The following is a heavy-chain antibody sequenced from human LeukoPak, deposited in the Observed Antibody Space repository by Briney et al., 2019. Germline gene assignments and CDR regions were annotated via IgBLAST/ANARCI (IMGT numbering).Heavy chain of an antibody. CDR3: AKAGDGGSYWFDY. D-gene: IGHD1-26*01. V-gene: IGHV1-18*01. J-gene: IGHJ4*02. CDR1: GFTFTNYG. Sequence: ASVKVSCKASGFTFTNYGISWVRQAPGQGLEWMGWISAYNGDTKYAQNFQGRVTMTTDTPTSTAYMELRSLRAEDTAVYYCAKAGDGGSYWFDYWGQGTLVTASS. CDR2: ISAYNGDT.